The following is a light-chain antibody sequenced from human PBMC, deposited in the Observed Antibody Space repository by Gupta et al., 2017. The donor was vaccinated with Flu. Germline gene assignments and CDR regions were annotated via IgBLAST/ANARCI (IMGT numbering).Light chain of an antibody. CDR3: QHANNFPLT. CDR1: QGVGRW. Sequence: DIQMTQSPSTVSASVGDRVTITCRASQGVGRWLAWYQQKPGKAPKLLIYAASRLQSGVPSRFSGSGSETELTLTITSLQPEDFATYYCQHANNFPLTFGQGTQVEIK. J-gene: IGKJ2*01. V-gene: IGKV1D-12*01. CDR2: AAS.